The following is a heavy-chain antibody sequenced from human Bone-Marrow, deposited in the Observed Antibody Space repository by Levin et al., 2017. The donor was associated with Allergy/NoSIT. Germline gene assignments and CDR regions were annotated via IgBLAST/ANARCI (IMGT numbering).Heavy chain of an antibody. J-gene: IGHJ4*02. D-gene: IGHD3-10*01. V-gene: IGHV4-30-4*01. Sequence: PSETLSLTCTVSGGSISSGNYYWSWIRQPPGKGLEWIGYIYFSGSTYYNPSLKSRLTISVDTSKNQFSLNLTSVTAADTAVYYCATGSGSDKIYLAYWGQGTLVTVSS. CDR3: ATGSGSDKIYLAY. CDR2: IYFSGST. CDR1: GGSISSGNYY.